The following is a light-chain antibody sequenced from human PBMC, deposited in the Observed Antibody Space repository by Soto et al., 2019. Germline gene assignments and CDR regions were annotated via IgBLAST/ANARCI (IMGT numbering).Light chain of an antibody. J-gene: IGKJ4*01. CDR2: GAS. Sequence: EIVMTQSPATLSVSPGERATLSCRASQSVSTSLAWYQQKPGQAPRLLIYGASTRATGIPARFSGSGSGTDFTLTISSLQSEDFAVYYCQQYNNWLRTFGGGTKVETK. CDR3: QQYNNWLRT. CDR1: QSVSTS. V-gene: IGKV3-15*01.